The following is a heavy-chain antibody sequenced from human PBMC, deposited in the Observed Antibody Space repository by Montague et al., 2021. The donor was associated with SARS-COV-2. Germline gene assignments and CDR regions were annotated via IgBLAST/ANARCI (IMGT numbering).Heavy chain of an antibody. V-gene: IGHV4-59*01. CDR2: IYNSGTT. CDR3: ARGGGYCSGGSCYYWFDP. Sequence: SETLSLTCTVSGDSISSYYWNWIRQPPGKGLEWIGYIYNSGTTNCNPSVKSRVTISVDTSKNQFSLKLNSVTAADTAVYYCARGGGYCSGGSCYYWFDPWGQGTLVTVSS. J-gene: IGHJ5*02. CDR1: GDSISSYY. D-gene: IGHD2-15*01.